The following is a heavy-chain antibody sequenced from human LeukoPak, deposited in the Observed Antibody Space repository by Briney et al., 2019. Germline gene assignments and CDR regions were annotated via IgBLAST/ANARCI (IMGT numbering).Heavy chain of an antibody. CDR3: ARDLARSGLYGMDV. Sequence: GASVKVSCKASGYTFIDYYIYWVRQAPGQGLEWMGWIDPDGGGTNYAQKFRGRVTMTSDTSTNTADMELSRLTSDDTATYYCARDLARSGLYGMDVWGQGTTITVPS. D-gene: IGHD2-15*01. CDR1: GYTFIDYY. J-gene: IGHJ6*02. CDR2: IDPDGGGT. V-gene: IGHV1-2*02.